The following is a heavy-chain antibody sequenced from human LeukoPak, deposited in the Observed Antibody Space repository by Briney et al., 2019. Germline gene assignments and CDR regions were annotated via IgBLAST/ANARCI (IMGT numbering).Heavy chain of an antibody. J-gene: IGHJ5*02. Sequence: SETLSLTCTVSGYFISSGYFWGWIRQPPGKGLEWIGSIYHSGTTYYNPSLKSRVTISVDTSKNQFSLKLTSVTAADTAVYYCARGYSSSWYFNWFDPWGQGTLVTVSS. CDR1: GYFISSGYF. CDR2: IYHSGTT. CDR3: ARGYSSSWYFNWFDP. V-gene: IGHV4-38-2*02. D-gene: IGHD6-13*01.